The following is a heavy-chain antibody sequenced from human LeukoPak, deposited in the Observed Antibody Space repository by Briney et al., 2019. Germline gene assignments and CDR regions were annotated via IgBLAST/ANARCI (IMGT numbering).Heavy chain of an antibody. CDR1: GGSISSGGYY. CDR3: ARVQGAMSIDY. J-gene: IGHJ4*02. D-gene: IGHD1-26*01. Sequence: SETLSLTCTFSGGSISSGGYYWSWIRQHPGKGLEWIGYIYYSGSTYYNPSLKSRVTISVDTSENQFSLKLSSVTAADTAVYYCARVQGAMSIDYWGQGTLVTVSS. V-gene: IGHV4-31*03. CDR2: IYYSGST.